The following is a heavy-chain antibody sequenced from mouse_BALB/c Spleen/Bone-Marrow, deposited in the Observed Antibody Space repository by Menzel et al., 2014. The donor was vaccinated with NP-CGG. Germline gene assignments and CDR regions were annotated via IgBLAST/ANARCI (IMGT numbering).Heavy chain of an antibody. CDR2: IDTSDSYT. CDR3: AKGDRYGLAY. V-gene: IGHV1-69*01. D-gene: IGHD2-14*01. Sequence: QVQLQQPGAELVMPGASVKMSCKASGYTFTDYWMHWVKQRPGQGLEWIGAIDTSDSYTSYNQKFKGKATLTVDESSSTAYMQLSSLTSEDSAVYYCAKGDRYGLAYWGQGTLVTVSA. CDR1: GYTFTDYW. J-gene: IGHJ3*01.